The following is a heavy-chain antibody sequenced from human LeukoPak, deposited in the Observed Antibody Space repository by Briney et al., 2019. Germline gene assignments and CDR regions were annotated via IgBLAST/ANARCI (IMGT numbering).Heavy chain of an antibody. D-gene: IGHD3-10*01. CDR2: IKQDGSEK. J-gene: IGHJ6*03. CDR3: ARDGVRAVTFNHYYFLDV. Sequence: GGSLRLSCTASGFDFTVYWMTWVRQAPGKGLEWVANIKQDGSEKYYVDSVKGRFTISRDNAKNSVFLQMNSLRAEDTALYYCARDGVRAVTFNHYYFLDVWGKGTTVTVSS. V-gene: IGHV3-7*01. CDR1: GFDFTVYW.